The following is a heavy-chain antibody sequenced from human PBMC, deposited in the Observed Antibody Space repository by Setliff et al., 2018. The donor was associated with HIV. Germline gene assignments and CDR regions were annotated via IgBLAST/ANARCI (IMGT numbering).Heavy chain of an antibody. J-gene: IGHJ3*01. CDR3: AKDISGPPPDYYDTSGYYGDAFDF. CDR1: GFTFTGYW. CDR2: INTDGSSI. Sequence: GGSLRLSCAASGFTFTGYWMHWVRRAPGKGLLWVSRINTDGSSISHADSVKGRFTISRDNAKNSLYLQMNSLRVEDTALYFCAKDISGPPPDYYDTSGYYGDAFDFWGRGTMVTVSS. V-gene: IGHV3-74*01. D-gene: IGHD3-22*01.